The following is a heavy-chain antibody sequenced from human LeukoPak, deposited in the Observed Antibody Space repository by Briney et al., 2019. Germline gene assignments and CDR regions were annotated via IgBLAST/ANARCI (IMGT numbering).Heavy chain of an antibody. CDR2: INHSGST. Sequence: SETLSLTCAVYGGSFSGYYWSWIRQPPGKGLEWIGEINHSGSTNYNPSLKSRVTISVDTSKNQFSLKLSSMTAADTAVYYCARGPPIVVVPAAINGMDVWGQGTTVTVSS. V-gene: IGHV4-34*01. D-gene: IGHD2-2*02. CDR3: ARGPPIVVVPAAINGMDV. J-gene: IGHJ6*02. CDR1: GGSFSGYY.